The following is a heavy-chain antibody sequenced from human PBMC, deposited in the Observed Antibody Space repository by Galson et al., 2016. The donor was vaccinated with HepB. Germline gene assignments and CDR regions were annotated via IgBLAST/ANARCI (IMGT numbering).Heavy chain of an antibody. J-gene: IGHJ6*02. CDR1: GFTVSSNY. Sequence: LRLSCAASGFTVSSNYMNWVRQTPGKGLEWVSFISSGGTTYLAGSVKGRFTISRDKSKNTLYLQMNSLRSEDTAVYYCATATNFYRYYGMDVWGQGTTVIVSS. CDR2: ISSGGTT. V-gene: IGHV3-53*01. CDR3: ATATNFYRYYGMDV.